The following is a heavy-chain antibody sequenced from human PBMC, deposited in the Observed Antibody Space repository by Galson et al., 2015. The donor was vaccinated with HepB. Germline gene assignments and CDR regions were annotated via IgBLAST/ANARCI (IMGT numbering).Heavy chain of an antibody. D-gene: IGHD3-3*01. V-gene: IGHV1-69*06. CDR3: ARGSYDFWSGYSPFDP. Sequence: SVKVSCKASGGTFSSYAISWVRQAPGQGLEWMGGIIPIFGTANYAQKFQGRVTITADKSTSTAYMELSRLRSDDTAVYYCARGSYDFWSGYSPFDPWGQGTLVTVSS. CDR2: IIPIFGTA. CDR1: GGTFSSYA. J-gene: IGHJ5*02.